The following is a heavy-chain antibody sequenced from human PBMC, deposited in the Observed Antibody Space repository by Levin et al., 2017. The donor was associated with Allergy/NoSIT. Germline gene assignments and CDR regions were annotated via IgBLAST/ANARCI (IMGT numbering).Heavy chain of an antibody. V-gene: IGHV3-30*18. CDR2: LSSSFLPP. D-gene: IGHD6-19*01. CDR3: AKDVYGSGWYPLGNDAFEM. Sequence: SVKVSCAASGFTFSSYGMHWVRQAPGKGLEWVACLSSSFLPPFSSSSFPCRFTISRDNSKNTLDLQMNSLRAEDTAVYYCAKDVYGSGWYPLGNDAFEMWGQGTKVSVSS. CDR1: GFTFSSYG. J-gene: IGHJ3*02.